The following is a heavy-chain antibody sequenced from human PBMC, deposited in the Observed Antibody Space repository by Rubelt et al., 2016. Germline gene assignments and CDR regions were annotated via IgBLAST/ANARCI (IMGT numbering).Heavy chain of an antibody. CDR1: GGSFSNYY. CDR2: INKSGNT. CDR3: STRYCGGGSCYFYPEYHLDY. J-gene: IGHJ4*02. D-gene: IGHD2-15*01. Sequence: MRRQQWGAGLFRPSQTLSLTCGVYGGSFSNYYWTWIRQPPGKGLEWIGDINKSGNTDSNPSLKSRVTISVDTSKNQFSLKLSSVTAADTAVSYCSTRYCGGGSCYFYPEYHLDYWGQGTLVTVSS. V-gene: IGHV4-34*01.